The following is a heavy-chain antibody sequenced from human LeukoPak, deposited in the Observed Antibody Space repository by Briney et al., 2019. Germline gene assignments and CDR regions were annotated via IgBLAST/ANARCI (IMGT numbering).Heavy chain of an antibody. V-gene: IGHV4-39*07. D-gene: IGHD3-10*01. J-gene: IGHJ4*02. CDR1: GGSISSSSYS. CDR2: IHYDGNT. Sequence: SETLSLTCTVSGGSISSSSYSWTWIRQPPGKGLEWIGSIHYDGNTYYKPSLRSRVTISVDTSNQFSLKLSSVTAADTAVYYCARDRPYGSGSYYYFDYWGQGTLVTVSS. CDR3: ARDRPYGSGSYYYFDY.